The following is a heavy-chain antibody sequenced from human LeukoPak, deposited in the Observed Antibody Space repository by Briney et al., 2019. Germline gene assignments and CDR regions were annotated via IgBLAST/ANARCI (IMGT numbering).Heavy chain of an antibody. Sequence: RGSLRLSCAASGFTFSNYDMSWVRQAPGKGLEWVSSISDSGGSTYYADSVKGRFTISRDNSKNTLYLQMTNLRAADTAVYYCAKDLSRAVAADWFDPWDQGSLVTVSS. CDR2: ISDSGGST. D-gene: IGHD6-19*01. V-gene: IGHV3-23*01. CDR1: GFTFSNYD. CDR3: AKDLSRAVAADWFDP. J-gene: IGHJ5*02.